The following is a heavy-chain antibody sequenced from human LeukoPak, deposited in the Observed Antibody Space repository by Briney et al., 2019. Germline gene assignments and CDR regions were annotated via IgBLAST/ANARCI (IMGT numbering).Heavy chain of an antibody. CDR3: ATYRSGWSLNN. V-gene: IGHV3-23*03. CDR1: GFTFRNYA. CDR2: IYGGGST. J-gene: IGHJ4*02. Sequence: PGGSLRLSCAASGFTFRNYAMSWVRQAPGKGLEWVSVIYGGGSTYYGDSVKGRFSISRDNSKNTLYLQMNSLKSEDSALYYCATYRSGWSLNNWGQGTLVTVSS. D-gene: IGHD6-19*01.